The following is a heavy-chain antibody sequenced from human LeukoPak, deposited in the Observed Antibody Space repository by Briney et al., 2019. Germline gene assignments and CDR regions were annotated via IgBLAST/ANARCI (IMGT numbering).Heavy chain of an antibody. CDR1: GGSISSSSYY. CDR2: IYYSGST. CDR3: VRGPQVVGYHYMDV. D-gene: IGHD2-15*01. Sequence: PSETLSLTCTVSGGSISSSSYYWGWIRQPPGKGLEWIGSIYYSGSTYYNPSLKSRVTISVDTSKNQFSLQLSSVTPDDTAIYYCVRGPQVVGYHYMDVWGKGTTVTVSS. V-gene: IGHV4-39*07. J-gene: IGHJ6*03.